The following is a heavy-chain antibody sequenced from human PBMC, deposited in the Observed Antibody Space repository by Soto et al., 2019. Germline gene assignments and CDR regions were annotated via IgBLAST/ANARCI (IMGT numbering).Heavy chain of an antibody. Sequence: SETLSLTCTVSGGSISSYYWSWIRQPPGKGLEWIGYIYYSGSTNYNPSLKSRVTISVDTSKNQFSLKLSSVTAADTAVYYCERDRLARYCSGGSCDDWFDPWGKGTLVTVSS. CDR1: GGSISSYY. CDR2: IYYSGST. V-gene: IGHV4-59*01. CDR3: ERDRLARYCSGGSCDDWFDP. J-gene: IGHJ5*02. D-gene: IGHD2-15*01.